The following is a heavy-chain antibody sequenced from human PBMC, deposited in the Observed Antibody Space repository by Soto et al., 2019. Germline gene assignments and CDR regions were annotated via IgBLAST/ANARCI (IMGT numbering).Heavy chain of an antibody. Sequence: QVQLQESGPGLVKPSQTLSLTCTVSGGSISSGGYYWSWIRQHPGKGLEWFGYIYYSGSTYYNPSLRSRVSISVDTYKTQFSLKLSSVTAADTAVYYCARSPEATVTAFDYWGQGTLVTVSS. CDR1: GGSISSGGYY. D-gene: IGHD4-17*01. J-gene: IGHJ4*02. CDR2: IYYSGST. CDR3: ARSPEATVTAFDY. V-gene: IGHV4-31*03.